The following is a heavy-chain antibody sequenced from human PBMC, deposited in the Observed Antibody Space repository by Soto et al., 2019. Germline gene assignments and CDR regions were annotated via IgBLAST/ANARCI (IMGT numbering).Heavy chain of an antibody. D-gene: IGHD3-10*01. V-gene: IGHV3-48*02. CDR2: INSSSSSI. CDR1: GFTFSSYW. CDR3: ARDAGSWGY. Sequence: GGSLRLSCAASGFTFSSYWMHWVRQAPGKGLVWVSRINSSSSSINYADSVKGRFTISRDNAKNSLYLQMNSLRDEDTAVYYCARDAGSWGYWGQGTLVTVSS. J-gene: IGHJ4*02.